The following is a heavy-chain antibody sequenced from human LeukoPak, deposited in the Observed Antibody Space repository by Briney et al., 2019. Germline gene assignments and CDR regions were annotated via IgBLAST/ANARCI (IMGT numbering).Heavy chain of an antibody. CDR3: ARDSSYSSSWYGPFDY. J-gene: IGHJ4*02. Sequence: PSETLSLTCTVSGGSISSYYWSWIRQPPGKGLEWIGYIYYSGSTNYNPSLKSRVTISVDTSKNQFPLKLSSVTAADTAVYYCARDSSYSSSWYGPFDYWGQGTLVTVSS. D-gene: IGHD6-13*01. CDR1: GGSISSYY. CDR2: IYYSGST. V-gene: IGHV4-59*01.